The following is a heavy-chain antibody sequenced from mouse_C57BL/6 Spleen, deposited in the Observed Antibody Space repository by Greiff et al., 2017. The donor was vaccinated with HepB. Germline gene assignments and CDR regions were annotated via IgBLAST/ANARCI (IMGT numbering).Heavy chain of an antibody. D-gene: IGHD1-1*01. CDR2: ISYDGSN. Sequence: ESGPGLVKPSQSLSLTCSVTGYSITSGYYWNWIRQFPGNKLEWMGYISYDGSNNYNPSLKNRISITRDTSKNQFFLKLNSVTTEDTATYYCARDYGSSNYYAMDYWGQGTSVTVSS. V-gene: IGHV3-6*01. CDR3: ARDYGSSNYYAMDY. J-gene: IGHJ4*01. CDR1: GYSITSGYY.